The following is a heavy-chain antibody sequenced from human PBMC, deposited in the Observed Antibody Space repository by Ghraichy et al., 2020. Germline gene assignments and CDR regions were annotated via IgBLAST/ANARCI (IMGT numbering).Heavy chain of an antibody. CDR3: ANSGGCSGGSCYPPGY. CDR2: ISGSGGST. V-gene: IGHV3-23*01. D-gene: IGHD2-15*01. CDR1: GFTFSSYA. J-gene: IGHJ4*02. Sequence: LSLTCAASGFTFSSYAMSWVRQAPGKGLEWVSAISGSGGSTYYADSVKGRFTISRDNSKNTLYLQMNSLRAEDTAVYYCANSGGCSGGSCYPPGYWGQGTLVTVSS.